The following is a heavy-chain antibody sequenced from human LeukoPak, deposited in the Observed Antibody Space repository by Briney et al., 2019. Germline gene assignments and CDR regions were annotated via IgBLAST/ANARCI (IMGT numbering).Heavy chain of an antibody. V-gene: IGHV4-34*01. CDR2: IHHSGST. CDR3: ARVSGNYYRIDY. CDR1: VDSFGGYY. J-gene: IGHJ4*02. Sequence: SETLSLTCAVYVDSFGGYYWSWIRQPPGKGMEWIGEIHHSGSTNYHPSLKSRVSMSVDTSKNQFSLKLSSVTAADTAVYYCARVSGNYYRIDYWGRGTPVTVST. D-gene: IGHD1-26*01.